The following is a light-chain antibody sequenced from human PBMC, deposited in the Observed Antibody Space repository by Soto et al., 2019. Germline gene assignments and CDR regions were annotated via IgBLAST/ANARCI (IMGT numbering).Light chain of an antibody. CDR1: NSNIGTGFD. CDR3: QTSDSGLFGLI. J-gene: IGLJ1*01. V-gene: IGLV1-40*01. Sequence: QSVLTRPPSVSGAPGQRVTIACTGNNSNIGTGFDVHWYRHFPGAAPKLLLSGTSHRPSGVPDRFSGSKSGTSASLAITGLQADDEADYYCQTSDSGLFGLIFGTGTKLTVL. CDR2: GTS.